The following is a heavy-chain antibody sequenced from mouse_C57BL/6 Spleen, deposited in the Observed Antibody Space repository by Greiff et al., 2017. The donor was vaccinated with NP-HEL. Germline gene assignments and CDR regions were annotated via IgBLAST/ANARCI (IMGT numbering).Heavy chain of an antibody. CDR1: GYAFSSSW. CDR3: ARENYNLWYFEV. CDR2: IYPGDGDT. Sequence: QVQLQQSGPELVKPGASVKISCKASGYAFSSSWMNWVKQRPGKGLEWIGRIYPGDGDTNYNGKFKGKATLTADKSSSTAYMQLSSLTSEDSAVYFCARENYNLWYFEVWGTGTTVTVSS. V-gene: IGHV1-82*01. J-gene: IGHJ1*03. D-gene: IGHD1-1*01.